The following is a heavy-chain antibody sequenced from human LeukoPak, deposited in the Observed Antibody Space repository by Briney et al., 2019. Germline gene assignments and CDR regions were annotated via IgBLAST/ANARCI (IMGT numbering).Heavy chain of an antibody. Sequence: SETLSLTCTVSGGSISSYYWSWIRQPPGKGLEWIGYIYYSGSTNYNPSLKSRVTISVDTSKNQFSLKLSSVTAADTAVYYCARSPSGAMGYYYYYMDVWGKGATVTVSS. V-gene: IGHV4-59*08. D-gene: IGHD2-15*01. CDR2: IYYSGST. CDR1: GGSISSYY. CDR3: ARSPSGAMGYYYYYMDV. J-gene: IGHJ6*03.